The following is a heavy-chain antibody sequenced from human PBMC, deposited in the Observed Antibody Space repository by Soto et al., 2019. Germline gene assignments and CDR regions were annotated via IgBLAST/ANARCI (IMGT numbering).Heavy chain of an antibody. V-gene: IGHV3-21*01. CDR3: ARDLEHCGGDCYFRRDFDY. J-gene: IGHJ4*02. CDR1: GVPFSSYS. D-gene: IGHD2-21*01. CDR2: ISSSSSYI. Sequence: PGGSLRLSCASSGVPFSSYSMNWVRQAPGKGLEWVSSISSSSSYIYYADSVKGRFTISRDNAKNSLYLQMNSLRAEDTAVYYCARDLEHCGGDCYFRRDFDYWGQGTLVTVSS.